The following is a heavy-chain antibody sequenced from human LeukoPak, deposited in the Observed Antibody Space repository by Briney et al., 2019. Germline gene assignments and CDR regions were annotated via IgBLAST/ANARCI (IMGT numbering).Heavy chain of an antibody. CDR2: INAGNGNT. V-gene: IGHV1-3*01. CDR3: ARDSYYYDSSGYYSGHYYYGMDV. J-gene: IGHJ6*02. CDR1: GYTFTSYA. Sequence: HRASVKVSCKASGYTFTSYAMHWVRQAPGQRLEWMGWINAGNGNTKYSQKFQGRVTITRDTSASTAYMELSSLRSEDTAVYYCARDSYYYDSSGYYSGHYYYGMDVWGQGTTVTVSS. D-gene: IGHD3-22*01.